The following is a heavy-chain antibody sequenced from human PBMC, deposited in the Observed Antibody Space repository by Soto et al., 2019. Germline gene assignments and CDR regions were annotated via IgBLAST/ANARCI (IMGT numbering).Heavy chain of an antibody. CDR2: TSDDGSKR. CDR3: AKGSPDSSWPD. CDR1: GFTFSDYA. V-gene: IGHV3-30*18. Sequence: QVQLVESGGGAVLAGMSLRLSCAGSGFTFSDYAMYWVRQAPGKGLEWVAVTSDDGSKRYYTESVKGRLTINRDNSKNALYLQRNTLRREDTAVYYSAKGSPDSSWPDWRQGTLV. D-gene: IGHD3-22*01. J-gene: IGHJ4*02.